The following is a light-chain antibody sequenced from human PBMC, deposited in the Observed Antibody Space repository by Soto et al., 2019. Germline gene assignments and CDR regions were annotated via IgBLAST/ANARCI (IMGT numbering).Light chain of an antibody. CDR1: GSSIGTNT. CDR3: AAWDGSLNNVL. V-gene: IGLV1-44*01. CDR2: GNN. J-gene: IGLJ3*02. Sequence: QSVLTQPPSASGTPGQRVTISCSGSGSSIGTNTVNWYRQLPGTAPKLLIYGNNQRPSGVPDRCSGSKSGTSASLAISGRQSEGEADYYCAAWDGSLNNVLFGGGTKLTVL.